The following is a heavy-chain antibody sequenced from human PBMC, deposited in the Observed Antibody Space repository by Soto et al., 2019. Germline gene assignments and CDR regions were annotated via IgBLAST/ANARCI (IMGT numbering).Heavy chain of an antibody. D-gene: IGHD2-21*01. CDR3: ARGLGIGSNWFDP. Sequence: ASVKVSCMTFEYTFTNYDINWVRQATGQGLEWMGWMNPNSGNTGYAQKFQGRVTMTRNTSISTAYMELSSLRSEDTAVYYCARGLGIGSNWFDPWGQGTLVTVSS. CDR1: EYTFTNYD. J-gene: IGHJ5*02. V-gene: IGHV1-8*01. CDR2: MNPNSGNT.